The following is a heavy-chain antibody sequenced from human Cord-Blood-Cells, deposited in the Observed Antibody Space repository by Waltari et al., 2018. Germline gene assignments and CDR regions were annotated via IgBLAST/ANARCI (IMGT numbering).Heavy chain of an antibody. CDR1: GYTFTGYY. D-gene: IGHD1-26*01. CDR3: ARDNSRTIVGATFFFFYAFDI. V-gene: IGHV1-2*02. Sequence: QVQLVQSGAEVKKPGASVKVSCKASGYTFTGYYMHWVRQAPGQGLEWRGWINPNSDGTNYAQKFQGRVTMTRDTSISTASVERSRRRSDDTAVYYRARDNSRTIVGATFFFFYAFDIWGQGTMVTVSS. CDR2: INPNSDGT. J-gene: IGHJ3*02.